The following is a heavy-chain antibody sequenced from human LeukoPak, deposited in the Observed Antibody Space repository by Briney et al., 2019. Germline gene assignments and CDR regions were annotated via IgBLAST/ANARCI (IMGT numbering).Heavy chain of an antibody. CDR3: ARENLLLWFGDLFDH. CDR1: GFTFSSYS. J-gene: IGHJ4*02. CDR2: ISSSSSYI. Sequence: PGGSLRLSCAASGFTFSSYSMNWVRQAPGKGLEWVSSISSSSSYIYYADSVKGRFTISRDNAKNSLYLQMNSLRAEDTAVYYCARENLLLWFGDLFDHGGQGTLVTVSS. D-gene: IGHD3-10*01. V-gene: IGHV3-21*01.